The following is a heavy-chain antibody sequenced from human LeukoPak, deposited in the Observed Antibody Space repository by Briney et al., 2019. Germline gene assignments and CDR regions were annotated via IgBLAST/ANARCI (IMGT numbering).Heavy chain of an antibody. Sequence: AGGSLRLSCAPSVVTFSSYSMNGVRQAPGKGRECVSYITISSSTIYYGDSVKGRFTISRDNAKNSLYLQMNSLRAEDTAVYYCASAPAATLVSSGWEEFDYWGQGTLVTVSS. V-gene: IGHV3-48*01. D-gene: IGHD6-19*01. CDR3: ASAPAATLVSSGWEEFDY. CDR2: ITISSSTI. CDR1: VVTFSSYS. J-gene: IGHJ4*02.